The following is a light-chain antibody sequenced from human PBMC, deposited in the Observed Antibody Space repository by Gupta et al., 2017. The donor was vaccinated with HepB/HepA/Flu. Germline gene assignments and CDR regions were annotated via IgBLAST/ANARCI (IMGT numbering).Light chain of an antibody. CDR1: QGISSY. Sequence: DIQWTQPPSFLSASVGDRVTITCRASQGISSYLAWYQQKPGKAPKLLIYDASTVQSGVSSRFSGSGSGTEFTLTISSLQPEDFATYHCQQQNSCPPSFGHGTKVDIK. CDR3: QQQNSCPPS. J-gene: IGKJ3*01. V-gene: IGKV1-9*01. CDR2: DAS.